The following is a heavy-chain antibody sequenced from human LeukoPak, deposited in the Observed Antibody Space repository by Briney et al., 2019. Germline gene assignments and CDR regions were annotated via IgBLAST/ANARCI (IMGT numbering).Heavy chain of an antibody. CDR2: INPNSGGT. V-gene: IGHV1-2*02. CDR1: GYTFTGYY. Sequence: ASVKVSCKASGYTFTGYYMHWVRQAPGQGLEWMGWINPNSGGTNYAQKFQGRVTMTRNTSISTAYMELSSLRSEDTAVYYCARGPFLAAAATGEDYWGQGTLVTVSS. D-gene: IGHD6-13*01. CDR3: ARGPFLAAAATGEDY. J-gene: IGHJ4*02.